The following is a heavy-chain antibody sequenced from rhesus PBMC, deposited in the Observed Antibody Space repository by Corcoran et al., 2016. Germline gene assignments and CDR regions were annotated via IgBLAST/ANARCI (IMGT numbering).Heavy chain of an antibody. CDR1: GFTFSSYG. Sequence: EVQLVESGGGLVQPGGSLRLSCAASGFTFSSYGMSWVRQAPGKGLEWVSYISNGGGSTYYADSVKGRFNIYRDNSKNTLSLQMNSLRAEDTAVYYCAKRGGRTYYYDSGYYLHWGQGVLVTVSS. D-gene: IGHD3-28*01. J-gene: IGHJ4*01. CDR3: AKRGGRTYYYDSGYYLH. CDR2: ISNGGGST. V-gene: IGHV3S5*01.